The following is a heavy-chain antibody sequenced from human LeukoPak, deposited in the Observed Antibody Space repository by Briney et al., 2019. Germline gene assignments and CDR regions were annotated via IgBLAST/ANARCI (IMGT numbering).Heavy chain of an antibody. D-gene: IGHD2-2*01. Sequence: SETLSLTCAVYGGSFSGYYWSWIRQPPGKGLEWIGEINHSGSTNYNPSLKSRVTISVDTSKNQFSLKLSSVTAADTAVYYCARTRLGYCSSTSCYPGYLDYWGQGTLVTVSS. CDR3: ARTRLGYCSSTSCYPGYLDY. CDR2: INHSGST. J-gene: IGHJ4*02. CDR1: GGSFSGYY. V-gene: IGHV4-34*01.